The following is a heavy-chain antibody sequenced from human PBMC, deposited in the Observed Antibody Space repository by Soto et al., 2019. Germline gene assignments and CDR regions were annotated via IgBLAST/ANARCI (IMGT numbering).Heavy chain of an antibody. V-gene: IGHV3-48*02. Sequence: EVHLVESGGGLVQPGGSLRLSCAASGFTFSSYSMNWVRQAPGKGLEWVSYISTTSSPIYYADSVRGRFTISRDDAKNSLYLQLNSLRDEDTAVYYCARDVFTSIAVAGTWFDPWGQGILVTVSS. CDR2: ISTTSSPI. CDR3: ARDVFTSIAVAGTWFDP. D-gene: IGHD6-19*01. J-gene: IGHJ5*02. CDR1: GFTFSSYS.